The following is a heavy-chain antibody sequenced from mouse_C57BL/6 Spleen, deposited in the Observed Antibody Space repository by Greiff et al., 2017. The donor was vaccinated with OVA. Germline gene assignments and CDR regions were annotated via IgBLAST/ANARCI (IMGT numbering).Heavy chain of an antibody. CDR1: GYAFSSSW. CDR3: ARGTGTPYYYAMDY. V-gene: IGHV1-82*01. CDR2: IYPGDGDT. Sequence: VMLVESGPELVKPGASVKISCKASGYAFSSSWMNWVKQRPGKGLEWIGRIYPGDGDTNYNGKFKGKATLTADKSSSTAYMQLSSLTSEDSAVYFCARGTGTPYYYAMDYWGQGTSVTVSS. D-gene: IGHD4-1*01. J-gene: IGHJ4*01.